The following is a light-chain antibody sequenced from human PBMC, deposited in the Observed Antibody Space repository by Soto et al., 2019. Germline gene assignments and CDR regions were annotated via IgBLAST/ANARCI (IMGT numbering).Light chain of an antibody. V-gene: IGKV2-28*01. J-gene: IGKJ1*01. Sequence: IVMTQSPLSLPVTPGEASSVSCRSSQSLLHSNGYNYLDWYLQKPGQSPQLLIYLGSNRASGVPDRFSGSGSGTDFTLKISRVEAEDVGVYYCMQPLQSWTFGQGSKV. CDR3: MQPLQSWT. CDR1: QSLLHSNGYNY. CDR2: LGS.